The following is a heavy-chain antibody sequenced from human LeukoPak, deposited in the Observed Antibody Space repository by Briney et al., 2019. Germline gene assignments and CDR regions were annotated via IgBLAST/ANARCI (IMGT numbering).Heavy chain of an antibody. D-gene: IGHD4-17*01. V-gene: IGHV1-46*01. J-gene: IGHJ5*02. Sequence: ASVKVSCKASGYTFINYYMYWVRQAPGQGLEWMGIINPSGGSTSYAQKFQGRVTMTRDTSTSTVYMELSSLRSEDTAVYYCARGGSYGDYVCWFDPWGQGTLVTVSS. CDR2: INPSGGST. CDR1: GYTFINYY. CDR3: ARGGSYGDYVCWFDP.